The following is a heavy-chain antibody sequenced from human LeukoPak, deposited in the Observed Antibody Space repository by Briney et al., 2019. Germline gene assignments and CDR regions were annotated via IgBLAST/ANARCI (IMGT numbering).Heavy chain of an antibody. D-gene: IGHD3-10*01. CDR3: ARSSSGTYHY. CDR2: INGNNGNT. CDR1: GYNFASYT. Sequence: VASVKVSCKTSGYNFASYTMHWLRQAPGQSPEWMGLINGNNGNTKYSEKFQGRVTFTRDTSASSAYMELSRLRSEDTAVYYCARSSSGTYHYWGQGTLVTVSS. V-gene: IGHV1-3*01. J-gene: IGHJ4*02.